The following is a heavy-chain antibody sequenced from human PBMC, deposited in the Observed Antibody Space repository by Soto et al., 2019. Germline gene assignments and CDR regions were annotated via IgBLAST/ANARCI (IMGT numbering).Heavy chain of an antibody. V-gene: IGHV1-2*02. D-gene: IGHD1-1*01. CDR3: AREPATAKPEGVDF. Sequence: QVQLVQSGAEVRKPGASVKVSCKASGYTFSDYYIHWVRQAPGQGLEWMGWINPNSCGTKYAPKFQGGVTMTRDTSITTAYMELSRLRSGDTAVYYCAREPATAKPEGVDFWGQGTLVTVSS. CDR1: GYTFSDYY. J-gene: IGHJ4*02. CDR2: INPNSCGT.